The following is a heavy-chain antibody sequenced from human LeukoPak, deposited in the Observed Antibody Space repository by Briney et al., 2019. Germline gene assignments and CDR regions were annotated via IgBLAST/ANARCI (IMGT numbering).Heavy chain of an antibody. D-gene: IGHD7-27*01. CDR1: GFTFSSYG. J-gene: IGHJ4*02. Sequence: GGSLRLSCAASGFTFSSYGMHWVRQAPGKGLEWVAVISYDGSNKYYADSVKGRFTISRDNSKNTLYLQMNSLRAEDTAVYYCAKPGEADYWGQGTLVTVSS. V-gene: IGHV3-30*18. CDR3: AKPGEADY. CDR2: ISYDGSNK.